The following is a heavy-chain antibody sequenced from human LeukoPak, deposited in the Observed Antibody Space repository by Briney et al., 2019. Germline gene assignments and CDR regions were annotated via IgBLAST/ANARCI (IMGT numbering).Heavy chain of an antibody. V-gene: IGHV1-18*03. CDR1: GGTFSSYA. Sequence: ASVTVSFKASGGTFSSYAISWVRQAPGQGLEWMGWISAYNGNTNYAQKFQGRVTMTRDTSISTAYMELSRLRSDDMAVYYCARVIVVPAEGAFDIWGQGTMVTVSS. CDR2: ISAYNGNT. CDR3: ARVIVVPAEGAFDI. J-gene: IGHJ3*02. D-gene: IGHD3-22*01.